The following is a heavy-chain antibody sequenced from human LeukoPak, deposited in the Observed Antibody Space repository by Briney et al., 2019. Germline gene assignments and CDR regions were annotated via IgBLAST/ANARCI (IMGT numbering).Heavy chain of an antibody. J-gene: IGHJ4*02. CDR3: ARARGSNSGYDFSY. CDR1: GYIFTGYY. D-gene: IGHD5-12*01. Sequence: GASVKVSCKASGYIFTGYYIHWVRQAPGQGLEWMGWMNPNSGGTNYAQKFQGRVTMTRDTSISTAYMELSRLRSDDTAVYYCARARGSNSGYDFSYWGQGTLVTVSS. CDR2: MNPNSGGT. V-gene: IGHV1-2*02.